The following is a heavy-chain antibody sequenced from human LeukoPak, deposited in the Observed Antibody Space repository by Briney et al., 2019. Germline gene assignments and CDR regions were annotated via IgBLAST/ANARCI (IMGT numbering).Heavy chain of an antibody. V-gene: IGHV3-74*01. J-gene: IGHJ4*02. CDR1: GFTFSAYW. CDR3: ARDHGDDYYFDY. CDR2: INSDGSST. Sequence: PGGSLRLSCAASGFTFSAYWMHWVRQAPGKGLVWVSRINSDGSSTSYADSVKGRFTISRDNAKNTLYLQMNSLRAEDTAVNCCARDHGDDYYFDYWGQGTLVTVSS. D-gene: IGHD3-10*01.